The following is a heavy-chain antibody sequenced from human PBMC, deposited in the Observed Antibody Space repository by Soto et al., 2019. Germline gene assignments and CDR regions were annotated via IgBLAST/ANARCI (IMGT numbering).Heavy chain of an antibody. J-gene: IGHJ4*02. CDR2: ISAYNGNT. CDR3: ARDLFDILTGYESPFDY. CDR1: GYTFTSYG. Sequence: QVQLVQSGAEVKKPGASVKVSCKASGYTFTSYGISWVRQAPGQGLEWMGWISAYNGNTNYAQKLQGRVSMTTDTSTRTAYMELRSLRSDDTAVYYCARDLFDILTGYESPFDYWGQGTLVTVSS. V-gene: IGHV1-18*01. D-gene: IGHD3-9*01.